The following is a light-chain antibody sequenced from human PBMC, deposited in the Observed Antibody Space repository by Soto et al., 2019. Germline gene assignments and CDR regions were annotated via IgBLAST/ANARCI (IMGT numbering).Light chain of an antibody. CDR3: QYRGIWPPGAT. J-gene: IGKJ4*01. Sequence: EIVLTQSPVTLSLSPGEIATLSCRASQSINNYLAWYQQKPGQPPSLLIYDASNRATAIPVRFSGSGSGTDYTLTISSLEPEDSAVYYCQYRGIWPPGATFGGGTKVEIK. CDR1: QSINNY. V-gene: IGKV3-11*01. CDR2: DAS.